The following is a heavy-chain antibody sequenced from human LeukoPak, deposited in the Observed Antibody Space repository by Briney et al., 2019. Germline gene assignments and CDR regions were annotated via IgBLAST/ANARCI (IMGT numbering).Heavy chain of an antibody. D-gene: IGHD3-9*01. CDR3: ASGLRYFDLYY. Sequence: GSLRLSCAASGFTFSSYGMSWIRQPAGKGLEWIGRIYTSGSTNYNPSLKSRVTISVDTSKNQFSLKLSSVTAADTAVYYCASGLRYFDLYYWGQGTLVTVSS. CDR1: GFTFSSYG. CDR2: IYTSGST. V-gene: IGHV4-4*07. J-gene: IGHJ4*02.